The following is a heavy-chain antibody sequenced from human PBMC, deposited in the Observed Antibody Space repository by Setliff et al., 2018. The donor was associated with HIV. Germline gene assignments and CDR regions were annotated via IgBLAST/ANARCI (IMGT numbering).Heavy chain of an antibody. V-gene: IGHV4-38-2*01. D-gene: IGHD3-3*01. CDR1: GYSISSGYY. CDR2: IYHSGST. CDR3: ARVPFTTGFDS. J-gene: IGHJ4*02. Sequence: PSETLSLTCAVSGYSISSGYYWGWIRQPPGKGLEWIGSIYHSGSTYYNPSLKSRVTISVDTPKNQFSLKLSSVTAADTAVYYCARVPFTTGFDSWGQGTLVTVSS.